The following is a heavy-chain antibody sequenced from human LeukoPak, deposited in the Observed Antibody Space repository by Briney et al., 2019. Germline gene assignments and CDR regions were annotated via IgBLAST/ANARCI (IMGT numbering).Heavy chain of an antibody. CDR3: ARGGYCSSTSCYAIDY. Sequence: GESLKISCKGSGYSFTSYWIGWVRQMPGKGLEWMGIIYPGDSDTRYSPSFQGQVTISVDKSISTAYLQWSSLKASDTAMYYCARGGYCSSTSCYAIDYWGQGTLVTVSS. D-gene: IGHD2-2*01. CDR2: IYPGDSDT. CDR1: GYSFTSYW. V-gene: IGHV5-51*01. J-gene: IGHJ4*02.